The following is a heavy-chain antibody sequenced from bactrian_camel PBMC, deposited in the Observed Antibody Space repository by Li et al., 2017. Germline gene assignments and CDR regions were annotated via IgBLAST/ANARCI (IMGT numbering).Heavy chain of an antibody. V-gene: IGHV3S33*01. J-gene: IGHJ6*01. CDR2: INISGSNP. Sequence: HVQLVESGGGLVQPGGSLRLSCAASGLTFSTSDMRWVRQAPGKGPEWVSDINISGSNPRYADAVKGRFTISRDNAKNTLYLQLNSLKTEDTAMYFCARGVFFFDYWGQGTQVTVS. CDR3: ARGVFFFDY. CDR1: GLTFSTSD. D-gene: IGHD3*01.